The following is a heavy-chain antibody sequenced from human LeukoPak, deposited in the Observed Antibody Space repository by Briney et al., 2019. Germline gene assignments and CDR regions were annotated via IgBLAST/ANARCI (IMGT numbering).Heavy chain of an antibody. CDR2: INHSGST. CDR3: ARGGRRYYYDSKPHAFDI. CDR1: GGSFSGYY. J-gene: IGHJ3*02. D-gene: IGHD3-22*01. Sequence: PSETLSLTCAVYGGSFSGYYWSWIRQPPGKGLEWIGEINHSGSTNYNPSLKSRVTISVDTSKNQFSLKLSSVTAADTAVYYCARGGRRYYYDSKPHAFDIWGQGTMVTVSS. V-gene: IGHV4-34*01.